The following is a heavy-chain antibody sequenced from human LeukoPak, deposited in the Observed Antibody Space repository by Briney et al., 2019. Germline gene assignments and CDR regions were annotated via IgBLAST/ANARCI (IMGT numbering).Heavy chain of an antibody. Sequence: SETLSLTCAVDGGSFRGDYWSWIRQPPGKGLEWIGEINHSGSTNYNPSLKSRVTISVDTSKNQFSLKLSSVTAADTAVYYCARGGYDFWSGYYTYWFDPWGQGTLVTVSS. D-gene: IGHD3-3*01. CDR2: INHSGST. CDR3: ARGGYDFWSGYYTYWFDP. J-gene: IGHJ5*02. CDR1: GGSFRGDY. V-gene: IGHV4-34*01.